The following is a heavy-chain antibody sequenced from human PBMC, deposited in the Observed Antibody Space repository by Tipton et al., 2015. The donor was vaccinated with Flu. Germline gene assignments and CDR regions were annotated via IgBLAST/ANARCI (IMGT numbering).Heavy chain of an antibody. V-gene: IGHV3-66*01. J-gene: IGHJ4*02. Sequence: SLRLSCAASGHIVISNFMSWVRQAPGKGLEWVSVIYSSGTTYYADSVKGRFIVSSDESRSTVWLQMNSLRVEDTAIYYCVGRPGSALGWGQGTLVTFSS. D-gene: IGHD3-16*01. CDR2: IYSSGTT. CDR3: VGRPGSALG. CDR1: GHIVISNF.